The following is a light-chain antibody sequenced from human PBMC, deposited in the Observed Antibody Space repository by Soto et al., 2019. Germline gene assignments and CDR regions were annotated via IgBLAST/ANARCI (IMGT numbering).Light chain of an antibody. V-gene: IGKV1-5*03. CDR2: KAS. Sequence: DIQMTQSPSTLSASVGDRVTITCRASQSISSWLAWYQQKPGKAPKLLIYKASTLQSGVPSRFSGSGSGTEFTLAIRSLQPDDFATYYCQQYNDNCTFGQGTKVEIK. J-gene: IGKJ1*01. CDR3: QQYNDNCT. CDR1: QSISSW.